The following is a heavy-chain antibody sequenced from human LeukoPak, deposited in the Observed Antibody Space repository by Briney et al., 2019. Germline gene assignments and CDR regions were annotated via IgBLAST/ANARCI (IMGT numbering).Heavy chain of an antibody. CDR3: ARSQSSFDY. Sequence: GGSLRLSCAASGFTFTSYSMNWVRQAPGKGLEWVSTISGGGGSTYYADSVKGRFTISRDNSKNTLYLQVNSLRAEDTAVYYCARSQSSFDYWGQGTLVTVSS. J-gene: IGHJ4*02. CDR1: GFTFTSYS. V-gene: IGHV3-23*01. D-gene: IGHD6-6*01. CDR2: ISGGGGST.